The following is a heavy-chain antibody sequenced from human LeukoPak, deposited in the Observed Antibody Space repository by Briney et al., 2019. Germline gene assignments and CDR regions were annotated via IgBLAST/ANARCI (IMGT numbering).Heavy chain of an antibody. V-gene: IGHV3-23*01. Sequence: PGGSLRLSCAASGFSFSSYAMSWVRQAPGKGPEWVSIISAGGSSIDYTNSVKGRFTISRDNSKNTLYLQMNSLRAEDTAVYYCAKDAVNSSWRRRPDYWGQGTLVTVSS. D-gene: IGHD6-13*01. CDR2: ISAGGSSI. CDR3: AKDAVNSSWRRRPDY. J-gene: IGHJ4*02. CDR1: GFSFSSYA.